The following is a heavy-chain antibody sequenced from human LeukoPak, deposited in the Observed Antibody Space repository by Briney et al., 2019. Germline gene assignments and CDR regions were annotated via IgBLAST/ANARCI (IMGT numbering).Heavy chain of an antibody. D-gene: IGHD1-7*01. CDR3: ARAVHWTYDS. J-gene: IGHJ4*02. CDR1: GGTFSSYA. V-gene: IGHV1-69*05. CDR2: IIPIFGTA. Sequence: ASAKVSCKASGGTFSSYAISWVRQAPGQGLEWMGGIIPIFGTANYAQKFQGRVTITTDESTSTAYMELSSLRSEDTAVYYCARAVHWTYDSWGQGTLVTVSS.